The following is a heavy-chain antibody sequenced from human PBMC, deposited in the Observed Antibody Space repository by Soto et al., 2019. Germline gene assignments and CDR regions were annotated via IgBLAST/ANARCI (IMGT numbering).Heavy chain of an antibody. D-gene: IGHD6-13*01. CDR2: IYHSGNT. Sequence: SETLSLTCTVSGDSVNNSSYYWGWLRQPPRKGLEWIGSIYHSGNTYYNPSLRSPVTISGDTSKNQFSLKLNSVTATDTAIYYCARHSSWYGNFDYWGQGTLVTAPQ. J-gene: IGHJ4*02. CDR1: GDSVNNSSYY. CDR3: ARHSSWYGNFDY. V-gene: IGHV4-39*01.